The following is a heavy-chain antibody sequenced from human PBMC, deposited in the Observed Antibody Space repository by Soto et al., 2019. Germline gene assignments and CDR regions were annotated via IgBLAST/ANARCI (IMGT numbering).Heavy chain of an antibody. D-gene: IGHD3-10*01. CDR3: ARGVRLNYYGSGSYYTTNWLDP. CDR2: IYYSGST. J-gene: IGHJ5*02. V-gene: IGHV4-59*01. Sequence: SETLSLTCTVSGGSISSYYWSWIRQPPGKGLEWIGYIYYSGSTNYNPSLKSRVTISVDTSKNQFSLKLSSVTAADTAVYYCARGVRLNYYGSGSYYTTNWLDPSGQGTLVTVSS. CDR1: GGSISSYY.